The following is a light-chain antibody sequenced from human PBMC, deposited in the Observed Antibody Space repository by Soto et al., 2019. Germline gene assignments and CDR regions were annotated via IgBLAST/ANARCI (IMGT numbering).Light chain of an antibody. CDR3: QHCANSVTWT. V-gene: IGKV3-20*01. CDR1: QSVSSTY. J-gene: IGKJ1*01. CDR2: GAS. Sequence: IRLTHSPCAVSLSPGERATLSCRASQSVSSTYLIWYQQKPGQAPRLLLYGASSRATGVPDRFSGGGSGTDFTLTISRLEPEDFAVYYCQHCANSVTWTFAQGTKVDIK.